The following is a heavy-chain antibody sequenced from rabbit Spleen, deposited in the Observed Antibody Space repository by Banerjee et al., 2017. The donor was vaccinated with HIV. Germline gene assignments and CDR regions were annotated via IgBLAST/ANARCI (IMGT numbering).Heavy chain of an antibody. CDR3: ARDTATSFSTYGMDL. CDR1: GFSFSSVHW. J-gene: IGHJ6*01. V-gene: IGHV1S40*01. CDR2: IYAGSTGTI. Sequence: QSLEESGGDLVKPGASLTLTCTASGFSFSSVHWIYWVRQAPGKGLEWIGTIYAGSTGTIDYASWAKGRFTISKTSSTTVTLQMTSLTAADTATYFCARDTATSFSTYGMDLWGQGTLVTVS. D-gene: IGHD1-1*01.